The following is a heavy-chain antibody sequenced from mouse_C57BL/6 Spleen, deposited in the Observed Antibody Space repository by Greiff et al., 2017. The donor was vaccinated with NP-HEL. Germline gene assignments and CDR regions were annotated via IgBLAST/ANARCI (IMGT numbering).Heavy chain of an antibody. CDR3: ARHNYGSALYFDY. V-gene: IGHV5-6*01. J-gene: IGHJ2*01. D-gene: IGHD1-1*01. CDR1: GFTFSSYG. Sequence: EVMLVESGGDLVKPGGSLKLSCAASGFTFSSYGMSWVRQTPDKRLEWVATISSGGSYTYYPDSVKGRFTISRDNAKNTLYLQMSSLKSEDTAMYYCARHNYGSALYFDYWGQGTTLTVSS. CDR2: ISSGGSYT.